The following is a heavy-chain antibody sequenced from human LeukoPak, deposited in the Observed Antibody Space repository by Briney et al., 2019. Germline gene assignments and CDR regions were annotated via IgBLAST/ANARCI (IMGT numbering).Heavy chain of an antibody. CDR3: ARASGWYRRYFDY. Sequence: TSETLSLTCAVYGGSFSGYYWSWIRQPPGKGLEWIGEINHSGSTNYNPSPKSRVTISVDTSKNQFSLKLSSVTAADTAVYYCARASGWYRRYFDYWGQGTLATVSS. V-gene: IGHV4-34*01. CDR1: GGSFSGYY. D-gene: IGHD6-19*01. CDR2: INHSGST. J-gene: IGHJ4*02.